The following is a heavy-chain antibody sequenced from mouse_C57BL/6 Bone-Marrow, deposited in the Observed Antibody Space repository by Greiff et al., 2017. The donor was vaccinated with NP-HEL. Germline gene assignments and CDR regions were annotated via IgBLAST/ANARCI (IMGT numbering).Heavy chain of an antibody. D-gene: IGHD1-1*01. J-gene: IGHJ4*01. V-gene: IGHV5-4*01. CDR3: ARDEAITTKGYAMDY. Sequence: EVQLVESGGGLVKPGGSLKLSCAASGFTFSSYAMSWVRQTPEKRLEWVATISDGGSYTYYPDNVKGRFTISRDNAKNNLYLQMSHLKSEDTAMYYCARDEAITTKGYAMDYWGQGTSVTVSS. CDR1: GFTFSSYA. CDR2: ISDGGSYT.